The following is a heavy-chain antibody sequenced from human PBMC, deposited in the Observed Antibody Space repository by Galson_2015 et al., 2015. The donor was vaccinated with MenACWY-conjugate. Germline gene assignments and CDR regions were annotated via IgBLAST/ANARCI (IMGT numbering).Heavy chain of an antibody. CDR2: IRSKAYGGTT. CDR3: TRVGYCAGGVCSPLGY. V-gene: IGHV3-49*04. CDR1: GFTFGDYA. Sequence: SLRLSCAASGFTFGDYAVSWVRQAPGKGLEWVGFIRSKAYGGTTEYAASVKGRFTISRDDSKSIAYLQMNSLKTEDTAVYYCTRVGYCAGGVCSPLGYWGQGTPVTVSS. J-gene: IGHJ4*02. D-gene: IGHD2-8*02.